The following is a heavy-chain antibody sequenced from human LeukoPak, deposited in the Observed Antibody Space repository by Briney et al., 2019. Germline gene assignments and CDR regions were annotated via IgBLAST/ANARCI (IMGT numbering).Heavy chain of an antibody. Sequence: SETLSLTCTVSGGSISSYYWSWIRQPPGKGLECIGYIHYTGSTNYNPSLKSRVTISVDTSKSQFSLKLSSVTAADTAIYYCARGGYYGSGNDFRFDPWSQGTLVTVSS. J-gene: IGHJ5*02. CDR1: GGSISSYY. CDR2: IHYTGST. V-gene: IGHV4-59*01. D-gene: IGHD3-10*01. CDR3: ARGGYYGSGNDFRFDP.